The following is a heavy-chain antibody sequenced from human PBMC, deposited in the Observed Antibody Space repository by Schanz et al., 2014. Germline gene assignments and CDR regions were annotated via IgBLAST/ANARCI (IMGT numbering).Heavy chain of an antibody. D-gene: IGHD2-2*01. Sequence: QVQLVQSGAEVKKPGASVKVSCKASGYTFTSYDINWVRQAPGQGLEWMGIVNPGGGSTSVAQRFQTRVTLTRDTSTGTAYLGLTRLRFEDTAVYYCARGIPYCSSTSCSGLDAYDVWGQGTLVTVSS. CDR1: GYTFTSYD. J-gene: IGHJ3*01. CDR3: ARGIPYCSSTSCSGLDAYDV. CDR2: VNPGGGST. V-gene: IGHV1-46*01.